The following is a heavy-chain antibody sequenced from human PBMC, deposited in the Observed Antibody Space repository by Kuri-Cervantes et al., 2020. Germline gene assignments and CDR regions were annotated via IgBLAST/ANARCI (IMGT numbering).Heavy chain of an antibody. D-gene: IGHD2-8*01. V-gene: IGHV3-33*08. CDR3: ARSRGLYEAPYYFDY. J-gene: IGHJ4*02. Sequence: SLKISCAASGFTFSSYGMHWVRQAPGKGLEWVAVIWYDGSNKYYADSVKGRFTISRDNSKNTLYLQMNSLRAEDTAVYYCARSRGLYEAPYYFDYWGQGTLVTVSS. CDR1: GFTFSSYG. CDR2: IWYDGSNK.